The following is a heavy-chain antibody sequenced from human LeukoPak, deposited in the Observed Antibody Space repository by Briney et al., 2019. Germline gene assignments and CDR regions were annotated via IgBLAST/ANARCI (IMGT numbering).Heavy chain of an antibody. D-gene: IGHD2-8*01. J-gene: IGHJ4*02. CDR1: GFTFSSYA. CDR3: ANKWGIAADFDY. Sequence: PGGSLRLSCAASGFTFSSYAMSWVRQAPGKERECFSTISGNGGSTFYVDSVKGRFTVSRDNSKNTLYLQMNSLRAEDTAVYYCANKWGIAADFDYWGQGTLVTVSS. V-gene: IGHV3-23*01. CDR2: ISGNGGST.